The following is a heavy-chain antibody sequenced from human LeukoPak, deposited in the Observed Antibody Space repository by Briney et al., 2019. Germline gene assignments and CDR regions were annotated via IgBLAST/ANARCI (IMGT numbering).Heavy chain of an antibody. V-gene: IGHV3-30*03. CDR3: ATLNIVVVVAAQGTDAFDI. CDR2: ISYDGSNK. Sequence: GGSLRLSCAASGFTFSSYGMHWVRQAPGKGLEWVAVISYDGSNKYYADSVKGRFTISRDNSKNTLYLQMNSLRAEDTAVYYCATLNIVVVVAAQGTDAFDIWGQGTMVTVSS. J-gene: IGHJ3*02. D-gene: IGHD2-15*01. CDR1: GFTFSSYG.